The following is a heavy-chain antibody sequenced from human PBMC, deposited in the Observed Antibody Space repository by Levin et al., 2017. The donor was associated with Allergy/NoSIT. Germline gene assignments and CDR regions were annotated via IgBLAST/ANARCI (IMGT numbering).Heavy chain of an antibody. J-gene: IGHJ6*03. CDR1: GGSISSTSYH. D-gene: IGHD2-2*01. CDR3: ARHRYCTSTRCSSYYYYMDV. Sequence: KPSETLSLTCTVSGGSISSTSYHWGWLRQPPGKGLEWIATIYYVGDTYYNPSLKSRVTISVDTSKNQFSLKLTSVTAADTAVYYCARHRYCTSTRCSSYYYYMDVWGKGTTVTVSS. V-gene: IGHV4-39*01. CDR2: IYYVGDT.